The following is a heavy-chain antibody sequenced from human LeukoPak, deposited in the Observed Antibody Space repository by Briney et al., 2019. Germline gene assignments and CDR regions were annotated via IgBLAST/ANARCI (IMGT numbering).Heavy chain of an antibody. J-gene: IGHJ4*02. Sequence: GGSLRLSCALSGFTSSSYWMHRVRQVPGKGLVWVSRINDDGTYTVYADSVKGRFTISRDNAKNTLYLQMNSLRGEDTAVYYCGREIQAPGKTLEYWGQGTLVTVSS. V-gene: IGHV3-74*01. CDR1: GFTSSSYW. CDR2: INDDGTYT. CDR3: GREIQAPGKTLEY.